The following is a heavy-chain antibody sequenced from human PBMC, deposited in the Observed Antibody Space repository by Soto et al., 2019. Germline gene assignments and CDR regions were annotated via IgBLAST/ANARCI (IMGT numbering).Heavy chain of an antibody. Sequence: GGSLRLSCAAAGFTFDEYAMHWVRQAPGKGLEWVSLISWDGSNRYYADSVQGRFTISRDNSKYSLYLQMNSLRAEDTALYYCAKDISRGPTKNYDFWSGPDYWGQGTLVTVSS. V-gene: IGHV3-43D*04. D-gene: IGHD3-3*01. CDR3: AKDISRGPTKNYDFWSGPDY. J-gene: IGHJ4*02. CDR2: ISWDGSNR. CDR1: GFTFDEYA.